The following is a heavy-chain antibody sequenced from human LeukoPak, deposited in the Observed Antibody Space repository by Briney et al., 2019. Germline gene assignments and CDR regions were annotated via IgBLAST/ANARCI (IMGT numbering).Heavy chain of an antibody. Sequence: SGGSLRLSCAASGFTISSSYMSWVRQAPGKGLEWVSVIYRGESTYYTESVKGRFIISRDSSKNTLYLQMNSLRAEDTAVYYCAREPHCSGGSCGPADFDYWGQGTLVTVSS. CDR2: IYRGEST. CDR1: GFTISSSY. V-gene: IGHV3-53*01. D-gene: IGHD2-15*01. J-gene: IGHJ4*02. CDR3: AREPHCSGGSCGPADFDY.